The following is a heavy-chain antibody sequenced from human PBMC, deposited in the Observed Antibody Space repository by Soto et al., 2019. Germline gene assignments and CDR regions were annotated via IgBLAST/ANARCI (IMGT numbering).Heavy chain of an antibody. CDR3: AKDRDGSSGYYSAYNYGMDV. CDR2: ISYDGSNK. Sequence: PGGFLRLSCAASGFTFSSYGRHWVRQAPGKGLEWVAVISYDGSNKYYADSVKGRFTISRDNSKNTLYLQMNSLRAEDTAVYYCAKDRDGSSGYYSAYNYGMDVWGQGTTVTVSS. D-gene: IGHD3-22*01. J-gene: IGHJ6*02. CDR1: GFTFSSYG. V-gene: IGHV3-30*18.